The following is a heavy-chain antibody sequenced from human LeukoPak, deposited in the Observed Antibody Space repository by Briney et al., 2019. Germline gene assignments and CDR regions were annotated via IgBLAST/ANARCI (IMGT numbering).Heavy chain of an antibody. V-gene: IGHV3-30*03. CDR3: ARGIVVVKAATIIDY. CDR2: ISYDESNK. D-gene: IGHD2-2*01. Sequence: PGGSLRLSCAASGFTFSSSAMSWVRQAPGKGLEWVAVISYDESNKYYGDSVKGRFTISRDNSKNTLYLQMNSLRAEDTAMYYCARGIVVVKAATIIDYWGQGALVTVSS. CDR1: GFTFSSSA. J-gene: IGHJ4*02.